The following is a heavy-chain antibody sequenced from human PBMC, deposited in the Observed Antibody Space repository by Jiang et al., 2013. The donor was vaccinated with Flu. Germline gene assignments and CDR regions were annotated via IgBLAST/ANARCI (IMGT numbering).Heavy chain of an antibody. V-gene: IGHV3-23*01. CDR2: ISDSGGST. Sequence: PGGSLRLSCAASGFTFSSYVMSWVRRAPGKGLEWVSTISDSGGSTYYADSVKGRFTISRDNSKNTLFLQMNGLRADDTAIYYCAKRRVVLLREDFYKFGMDVWGQGTTVTVSS. CDR3: AKRRVVLLREDFYKFGMDV. D-gene: IGHD2/OR15-2a*01. CDR1: GFTFSSYV. J-gene: IGHJ6*02.